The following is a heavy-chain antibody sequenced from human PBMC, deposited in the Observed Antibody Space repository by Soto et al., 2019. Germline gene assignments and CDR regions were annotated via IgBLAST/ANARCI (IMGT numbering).Heavy chain of an antibody. J-gene: IGHJ6*02. CDR2: IIPIFGTA. CDR3: ARAPSESGGYVGIYYGMDV. CDR1: GGTFSSYA. Sequence: QVQLVQSGAEVKKPGSSVKVSCKASGGTFSSYAISWVRQAPGQGLEWMGGIIPIFGTANYAQKFQGRVKITADESTSTAYMELSSLRSEDTAVYYCARAPSESGGYVGIYYGMDVWGQGTTVTVSS. D-gene: IGHD5-12*01. V-gene: IGHV1-69*01.